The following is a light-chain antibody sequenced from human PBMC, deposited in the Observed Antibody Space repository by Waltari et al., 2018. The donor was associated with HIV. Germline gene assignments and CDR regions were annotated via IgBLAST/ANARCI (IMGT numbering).Light chain of an antibody. J-gene: IGLJ2*01. Sequence: SALTQPASVSGSLGQSVTISCTGATRDIGYFVPWSQQPPGRAPQLLFSGVNRRASGISHRFFASKSGATASLTISRLQADDEGCYYCSSTADLESVTFGGGT. CDR3: SSTADLESVT. CDR2: GVN. CDR1: TRDIGYF. V-gene: IGLV2-14*03.